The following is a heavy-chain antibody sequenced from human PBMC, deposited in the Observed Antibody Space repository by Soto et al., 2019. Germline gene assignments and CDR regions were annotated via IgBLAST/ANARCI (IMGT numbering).Heavy chain of an antibody. CDR2: MNNDGSYI. Sequence: EVQLVESGGGLVQPGGSLRLSCAASGFTFSSYWMYWVRQAPGKGLEWVSHMNNDGSYIIYAESVKGRFTFSRDNAKNTLYLQMNSLRAGDTAFYYLLRGGDMDGCHILGQRTMVPLSS. CDR1: GFTFSSYW. D-gene: IGHD2-15*01. J-gene: IGHJ3*02. V-gene: IGHV3-74*01. CDR3: LRGGDMDGCHI.